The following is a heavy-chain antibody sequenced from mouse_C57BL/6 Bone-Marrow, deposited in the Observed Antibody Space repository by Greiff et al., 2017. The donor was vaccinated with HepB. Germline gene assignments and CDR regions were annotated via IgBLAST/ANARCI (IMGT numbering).Heavy chain of an antibody. J-gene: IGHJ1*03. Sequence: VQLQQPGAELVKPGASVKMSCKASGYTFTSYWITWVKQRPGQGLEWIGDIYPGSGSTNYNEEFKSKATLTVDTSSSTAYMQLSSLTSEDSAVYYCARSGTTVVAKDWYFDVWGTGTTVTVSS. V-gene: IGHV1-55*01. CDR3: ARSGTTVVAKDWYFDV. D-gene: IGHD1-1*01. CDR2: IYPGSGST. CDR1: GYTFTSYW.